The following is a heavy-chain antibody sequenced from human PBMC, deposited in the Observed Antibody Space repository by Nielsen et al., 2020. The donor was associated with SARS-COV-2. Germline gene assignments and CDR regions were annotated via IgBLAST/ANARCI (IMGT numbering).Heavy chain of an antibody. D-gene: IGHD3-10*01. V-gene: IGHV3-48*01. Sequence: GGSLRLSCAASGFAFSGYSMNWVRQAPGKGLEWLSYISSGSSTMYYADSVKGRFTISRDNAKDSLYLRMNSLRAEDTAIYYCARGAGRYWEATYFDYWGQGTLVTVSS. CDR2: ISSGSSTM. CDR3: ARGAGRYWEATYFDY. CDR1: GFAFSGYS. J-gene: IGHJ4*02.